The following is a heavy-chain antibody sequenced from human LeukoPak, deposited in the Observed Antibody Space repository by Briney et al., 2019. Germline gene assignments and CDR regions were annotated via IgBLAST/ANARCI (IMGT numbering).Heavy chain of an antibody. D-gene: IGHD2-15*01. CDR3: ARRPSPDCSGGSCYSDWFDP. CDR2: IYPGDSDT. J-gene: IGHJ5*02. Sequence: GESLKISCKGSGYSFTSYWIGCVRQMPGKGLEWMGIIYPGDSDTRYSPSFQGQVTISADKSISTAYLQWSSLKASDTAMYYCARRPSPDCSGGSCYSDWFDPWGQGTLVTVSS. CDR1: GYSFTSYW. V-gene: IGHV5-51*01.